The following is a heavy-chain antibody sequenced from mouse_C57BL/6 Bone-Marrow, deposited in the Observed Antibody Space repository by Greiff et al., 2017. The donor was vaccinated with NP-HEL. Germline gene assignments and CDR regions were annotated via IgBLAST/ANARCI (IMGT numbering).Heavy chain of an antibody. V-gene: IGHV5-6*02. Sequence: DVMLVESGGDLVKPGGSLKLSCAASGFTFSSYGMSWVRQTPDKRLEWVATISSGGSYTYYPDSVKGRFNISRDNAKTTLYLQMSSLKSEETAMYYCARHYYSNYFDYWGQGTTLTVSS. CDR3: ARHYYSNYFDY. CDR1: GFTFSSYG. D-gene: IGHD2-5*01. J-gene: IGHJ2*01. CDR2: ISSGGSYT.